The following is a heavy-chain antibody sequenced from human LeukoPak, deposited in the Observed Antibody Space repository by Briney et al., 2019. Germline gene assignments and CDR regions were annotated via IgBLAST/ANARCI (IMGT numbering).Heavy chain of an antibody. CDR1: GGTFSSYA. V-gene: IGHV1-69*05. CDR2: IIPIFGTA. Sequence: ASVKVSCKASGGTFSSYAISWVRQAPGQGLEWMGGIIPIFGTANYAQKFQGRVTITTDESTSTAYMELSSLRSEDTAVYYCATQGEVQLSPSSYYYYYMDVWGKGTTVTVSS. D-gene: IGHD5-18*01. CDR3: ATQGEVQLSPSSYYYYYMDV. J-gene: IGHJ6*03.